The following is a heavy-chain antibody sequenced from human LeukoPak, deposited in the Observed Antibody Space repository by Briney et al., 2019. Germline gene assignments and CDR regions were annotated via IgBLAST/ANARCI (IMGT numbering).Heavy chain of an antibody. CDR2: IYYSGST. V-gene: IGHV4-39*07. J-gene: IGHJ3*02. CDR3: ARGPYSYDSSGAFDI. CDR1: GGSISTSGSY. D-gene: IGHD3-22*01. Sequence: SETLSLTCTVSGGSISTSGSYWGWVRQPPGKGLEWIGIIYYSGSTYYNPSLKSRVTISVDTSKNQFSLKLTSVTAADTAVYFCARGPYSYDSSGAFDIWGQGTMVTVSS.